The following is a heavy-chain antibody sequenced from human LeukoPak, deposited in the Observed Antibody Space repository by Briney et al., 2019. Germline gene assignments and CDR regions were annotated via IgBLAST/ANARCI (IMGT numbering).Heavy chain of an antibody. CDR3: VAVARRADDAFDI. D-gene: IGHD6-19*01. CDR1: GFTFSSYG. V-gene: IGHV3-30*02. J-gene: IGHJ3*02. Sequence: GGSLRLSCAASGFTFSSYGMHWVRQAPGKGLEWVAFIRYDGSNKYYADSVKGRFTISRDNSENTLYLQMNSLRAEDTAVYYCVAVARRADDAFDIWGQGTMVTVSS. CDR2: IRYDGSNK.